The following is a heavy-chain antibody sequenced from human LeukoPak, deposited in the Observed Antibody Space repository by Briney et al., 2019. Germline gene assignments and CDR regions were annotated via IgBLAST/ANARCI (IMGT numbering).Heavy chain of an antibody. Sequence: SETLSLTCTVSGGSISSYYWNWIRQPAGKGLEWIGRIHSSGNTNYNPSLKSRLTMSIDTSKSQFSLKLTSVTAADTAVYYCARDPGMERFGVVFDSWGQGTLVTVSS. D-gene: IGHD3-10*01. CDR2: IHSSGNT. CDR3: ARDPGMERFGVVFDS. J-gene: IGHJ4*02. V-gene: IGHV4-4*07. CDR1: GGSISSYY.